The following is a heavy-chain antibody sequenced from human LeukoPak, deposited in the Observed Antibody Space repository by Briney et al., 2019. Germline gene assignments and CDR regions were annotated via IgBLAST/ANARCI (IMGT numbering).Heavy chain of an antibody. CDR2: IYHSGST. V-gene: IGHV4-30-2*01. CDR1: GGSISSGGYS. CDR3: ARFTRPFTTIPDGWYFDL. Sequence: PSQTLSLTCAVSGGSISSGGYSWSWIRQPPGKGLEWIGYIYHSGSTYYNPSLKSRVTISVDRSKNQFSLKLSSVTAADTAVYYCARFTRPFTTIPDGWYFDLWGRGTLVTVSS. D-gene: IGHD3-22*01. J-gene: IGHJ2*01.